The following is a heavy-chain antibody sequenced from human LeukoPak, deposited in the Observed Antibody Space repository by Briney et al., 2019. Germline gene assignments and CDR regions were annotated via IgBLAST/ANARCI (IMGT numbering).Heavy chain of an antibody. CDR2: ISAYNGNT. V-gene: IGHV1-18*01. CDR3: ATLPGPYCSSTSCYERGYDAFDI. Sequence: ASVKVSCKASGYTFTSYGISWVRQAPGQGLEWMGWISAYNGNTNYAQKLQGRVTMTTDTSTSTAYMELRSLRSDDTAVYYCATLPGPYCSSTSCYERGYDAFDIWGQGTMVTVSS. J-gene: IGHJ3*02. D-gene: IGHD2-2*01. CDR1: GYTFTSYG.